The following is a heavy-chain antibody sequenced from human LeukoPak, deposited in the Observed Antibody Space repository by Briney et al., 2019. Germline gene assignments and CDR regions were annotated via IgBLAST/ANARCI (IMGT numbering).Heavy chain of an antibody. D-gene: IGHD3-10*01. CDR2: INPSTGGT. V-gene: IGHV1-2*02. J-gene: IGHJ4*02. Sequence: GASVKVSCKPSGYSLTGFYLHWVRQAPGQGLEWMGWINPSTGGTNYAQNFQGRVTMTRDTSINTAYMELSRLRSDDTALYYCARAPLRGSGSYHDYWGQGTLVTVSS. CDR1: GYSLTGFY. CDR3: ARAPLRGSGSYHDY.